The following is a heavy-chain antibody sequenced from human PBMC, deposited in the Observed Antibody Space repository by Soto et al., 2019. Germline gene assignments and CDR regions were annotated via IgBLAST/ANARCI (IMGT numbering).Heavy chain of an antibody. V-gene: IGHV4-34*01. D-gene: IGHD2-15*01. J-gene: IGHJ6*03. CDR3: ARGLVTRDGHYYYYYMDV. Sequence: KASETLSLTCAVYGGSFSGYYWSWIRQPPGKGLEWIGEINHSGSTNYNPSLKSRVTISVDTSKNQFSLKLSSVTAADTAVYYCARGLVTRDGHYYYYYMDVWGKGTTVT. CDR1: GGSFSGYY. CDR2: INHSGST.